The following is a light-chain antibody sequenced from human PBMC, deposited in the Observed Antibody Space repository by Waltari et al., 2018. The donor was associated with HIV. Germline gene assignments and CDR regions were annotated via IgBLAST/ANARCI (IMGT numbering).Light chain of an antibody. CDR2: DVS. Sequence: QSALTQPASVSGSPGQSITISCTGTSSDVGGYNYVSWYQQHPGKAPKLMIYDVSKRPSGVSNRFPGSKSGNTASLTISGLQAEDEADYYCCSYAGSSTYVFGTGTKVTVL. J-gene: IGLJ1*01. CDR1: SSDVGGYNY. CDR3: CSYAGSSTYV. V-gene: IGLV2-23*02.